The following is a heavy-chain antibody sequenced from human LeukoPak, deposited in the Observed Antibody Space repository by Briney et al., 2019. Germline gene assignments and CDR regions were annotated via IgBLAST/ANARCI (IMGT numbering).Heavy chain of an antibody. V-gene: IGHV4-4*09. CDR1: GGSISSYY. Sequence: SETLSLTCTVSGGSISSYYWSWIRQPPGKGLEWIGYIYTSGSTNYNPSLKSRVTIPVDTSKNQFSLKLSSVTAADTAVYYCARSYSSSSFWFDPWGQGTLVTVSS. CDR2: IYTSGST. D-gene: IGHD6-6*01. CDR3: ARSYSSSSFWFDP. J-gene: IGHJ5*02.